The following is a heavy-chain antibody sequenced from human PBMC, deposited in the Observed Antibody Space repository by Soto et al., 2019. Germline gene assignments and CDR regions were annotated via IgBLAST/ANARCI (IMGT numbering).Heavy chain of an antibody. Sequence: PSETLSLTCAVYGGSFSGYYWSWIRQPPGKGLEWIGEINHSGSTNYNPSLKSRVTISVDTSKNQFSLKLSSVTAADTAVYYCASKKSGYYYGMDVSGQGTTVTVSS. V-gene: IGHV4-34*01. D-gene: IGHD3-3*01. CDR1: GGSFSGYY. J-gene: IGHJ6*02. CDR3: ASKKSGYYYGMDV. CDR2: INHSGST.